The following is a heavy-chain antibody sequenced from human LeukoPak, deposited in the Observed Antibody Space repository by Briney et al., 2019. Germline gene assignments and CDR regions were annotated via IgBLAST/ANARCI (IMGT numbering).Heavy chain of an antibody. J-gene: IGHJ4*02. Sequence: GSLRLSCAASGFTFSSYGMHWVRQSPGKGLEWIGEINQIGNTNYIPSLKSRLTISIDTSNNQFSLNLTSVTAADTGVYYCARIRRPLRGYFDHWGQGTLVT. CDR1: GFTFSSYG. V-gene: IGHV4-34*01. CDR3: ARIRRPLRGYFDH. D-gene: IGHD3-16*01. CDR2: INQIGNT.